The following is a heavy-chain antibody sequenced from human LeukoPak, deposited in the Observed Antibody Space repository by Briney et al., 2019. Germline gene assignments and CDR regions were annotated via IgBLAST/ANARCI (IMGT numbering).Heavy chain of an antibody. J-gene: IGHJ4*02. Sequence: GGSLRLSCAASGFTFSSYEMNWVRQAPGKGLEWVSYISSSGSTIYYADSVKGRFTISRDNAKNSLYLQMNSLRAEDTAVYYCARDKEKQWLAYLDYWGQGTLVTVSS. CDR1: GFTFSSYE. CDR2: ISSSGSTI. D-gene: IGHD6-19*01. CDR3: ARDKEKQWLAYLDY. V-gene: IGHV3-48*03.